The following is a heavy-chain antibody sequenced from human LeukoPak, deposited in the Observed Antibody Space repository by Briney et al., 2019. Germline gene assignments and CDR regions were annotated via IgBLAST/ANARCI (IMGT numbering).Heavy chain of an antibody. Sequence: ASVKVSCKTSGYTFTDYYIHWVRQAPGQGLKWMGQLNPHTGGANYPQKFQGRVSMTRDTSINTAYIEVSRLTSDDTAVYYCARVTWKTVIAAPDYWGQGTLVTVSS. V-gene: IGHV1-2*06. D-gene: IGHD2-21*01. CDR3: ARVTWKTVIAAPDY. CDR1: GYTFTDYY. J-gene: IGHJ4*02. CDR2: LNPHTGGA.